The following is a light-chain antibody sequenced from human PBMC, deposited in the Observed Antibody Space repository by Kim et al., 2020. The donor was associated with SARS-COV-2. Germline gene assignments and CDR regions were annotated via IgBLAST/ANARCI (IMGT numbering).Light chain of an antibody. V-gene: IGKV3-20*01. Sequence: LSPGERATLSCRASQSVAPNHLAWFQQKPGQAPRLLIYGTSSRATGIPDRFSASESGTDFTLTISRLEPEDFAVYFCQQYDRPPYTFCQGTKLEIK. J-gene: IGKJ2*01. CDR1: QSVAPNH. CDR3: QQYDRPPYT. CDR2: GTS.